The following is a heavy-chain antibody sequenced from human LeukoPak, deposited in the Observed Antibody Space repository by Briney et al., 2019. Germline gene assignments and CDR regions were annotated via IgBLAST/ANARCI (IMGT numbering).Heavy chain of an antibody. CDR3: ASYCSSTSCYWYFDL. Sequence: GGSLRLSCAASGFTFSSYAMSWVRQAPGKGLEWVSGISGSGGSTYYADSVKGRFTISRDNPKNTLYLQMNSLRAEDTAVYYCASYCSSTSCYWYFDLWGRGTLVTVSS. CDR2: ISGSGGST. CDR1: GFTFSSYA. V-gene: IGHV3-23*01. J-gene: IGHJ2*01. D-gene: IGHD2-2*01.